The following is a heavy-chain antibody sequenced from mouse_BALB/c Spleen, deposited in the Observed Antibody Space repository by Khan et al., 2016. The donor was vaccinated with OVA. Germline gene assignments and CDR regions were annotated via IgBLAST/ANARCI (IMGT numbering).Heavy chain of an antibody. CDR1: GFSLITYG. J-gene: IGHJ3*01. V-gene: IGHV2-2*01. CDR2: IWSDGST. Sequence: QVQLKQSGPGLVQPSQSLSITCTVSGFSLITYGVHWVRQSPGKGLEWLGVIWSDGSTDYNAAFISRLSITKDNSKSQVFLKMNSLPADDTAIYYCARNSYRYDFTYWGRGTLVTVAA. D-gene: IGHD2-12*01. CDR3: ARNSYRYDFTY.